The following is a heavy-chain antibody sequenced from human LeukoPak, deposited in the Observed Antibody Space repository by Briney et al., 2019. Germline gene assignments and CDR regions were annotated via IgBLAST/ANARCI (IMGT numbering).Heavy chain of an antibody. D-gene: IGHD2/OR15-2a*01. Sequence: GGSLRLSCAASGFTVSSNYMSWVRQTPGKGLEWVSVIYSGGSTYYADSVKGRLTISRDNSKNTLYLQMNSLRAEDTAVYYCAREGPRGNSQFDYWGQGTLVTVSS. CDR1: GFTVSSNY. J-gene: IGHJ4*02. V-gene: IGHV3-53*01. CDR3: AREGPRGNSQFDY. CDR2: IYSGGST.